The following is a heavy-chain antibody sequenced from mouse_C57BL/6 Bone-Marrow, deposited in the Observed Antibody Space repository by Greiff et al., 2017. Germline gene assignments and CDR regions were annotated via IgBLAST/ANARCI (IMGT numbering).Heavy chain of an antibody. CDR3: ARHIYYDGSSSDYYGMDY. V-gene: IGHV2-6-1*01. Sequence: QVQLKESGPGLVAPSQSLSITCTVSGFSLTSYGVHWVRQPPGKGLEWLVVIWSDGSTNYNSALKSRLCLSKDNSKSQIFLKMNRLQTDNTAMYYCARHIYYDGSSSDYYGMDYWGQGTSVTVSA. CDR1: GFSLTSYG. CDR2: IWSDGST. J-gene: IGHJ4*01. D-gene: IGHD1-1*01.